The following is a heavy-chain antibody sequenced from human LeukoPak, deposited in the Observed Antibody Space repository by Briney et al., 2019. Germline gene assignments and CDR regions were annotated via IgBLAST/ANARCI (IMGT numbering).Heavy chain of an antibody. D-gene: IGHD3-22*01. J-gene: IGHJ4*02. CDR2: IYYSGST. V-gene: IGHV4-59*11. CDR1: GGSISSHY. Sequence: SETLSLTCTVSGGSISSHYWTWIRQPPGKGLEWIGYIYYSGSTNYNPSLKSRVTMSVDTSKNQFSLKLSSVTAADTAVYYCARATYYYDSSGYYFDYWGQGTLVTVSS. CDR3: ARATYYYDSSGYYFDY.